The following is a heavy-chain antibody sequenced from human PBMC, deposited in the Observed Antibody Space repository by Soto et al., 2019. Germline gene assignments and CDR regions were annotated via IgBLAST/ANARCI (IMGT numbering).Heavy chain of an antibody. V-gene: IGHV3-23*01. CDR2: ISDSGATT. CDR3: AKGGVVLNYVQGYFDY. J-gene: IGHJ4*02. Sequence: PGGSLRLSCAASGFTFSSYGMTWVRQAPGKGLEWVSAISDSGATTLYADSVKGRFAVSRDNSKNMLYLQMSSLRAEDTAVYYCAKGGVVLNYVQGYFDYWGQGALVTVSS. D-gene: IGHD3-10*02. CDR1: GFTFSSYG.